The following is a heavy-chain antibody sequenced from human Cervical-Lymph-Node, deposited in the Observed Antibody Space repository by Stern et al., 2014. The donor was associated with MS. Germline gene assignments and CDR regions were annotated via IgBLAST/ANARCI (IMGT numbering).Heavy chain of an antibody. CDR2: IWYDGNNK. D-gene: IGHD3-22*01. Sequence: VQLLESGGGVVQPGRSLRLSCEASGFTFSTYGMHWVRQAPGKGLEWVAVIWYDGNNKYYADSVKGRFTVSRDNSKNTLYLQMDSLRAEDTAVYYCAGAYDSSGYYDYWGQGTLVTVSS. CDR3: AGAYDSSGYYDY. CDR1: GFTFSTYG. V-gene: IGHV3-33*01. J-gene: IGHJ4*02.